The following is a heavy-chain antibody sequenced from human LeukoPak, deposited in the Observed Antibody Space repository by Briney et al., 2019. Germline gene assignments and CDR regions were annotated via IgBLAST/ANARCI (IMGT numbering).Heavy chain of an antibody. CDR3: ARGGRYTYYDFWSGYYPLYFDY. V-gene: IGHV1-8*01. Sequence: APVKVFCKASGYTFTSYDINWVRQATGQGLEWMGWMNPNSGNTGYAQKFQGRVTMTRNTSISTAYMELSSLRSEDTAVYYCARGGRYTYYDFWSGYYPLYFDYWGQGTLVTVSS. J-gene: IGHJ4*02. CDR2: MNPNSGNT. CDR1: GYTFTSYD. D-gene: IGHD3-3*01.